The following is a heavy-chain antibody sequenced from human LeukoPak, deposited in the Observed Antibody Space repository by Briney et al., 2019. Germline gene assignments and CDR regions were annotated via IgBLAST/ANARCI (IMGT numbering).Heavy chain of an antibody. Sequence: GGSLRLSCAASGFTVSSNYMSWVRQAPGKGLEWVSVIYSGGSTYYADSVKGRFTISRDNPKNTLYLQMNSLRAEDTAVYYCAKYCSGGSCYSEGAFDIWGQGTMVTVSS. D-gene: IGHD2-15*01. CDR2: IYSGGST. CDR3: AKYCSGGSCYSEGAFDI. V-gene: IGHV3-66*01. J-gene: IGHJ3*02. CDR1: GFTVSSNY.